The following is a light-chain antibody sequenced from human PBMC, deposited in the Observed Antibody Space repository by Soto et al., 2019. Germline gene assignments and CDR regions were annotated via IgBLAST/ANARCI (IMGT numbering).Light chain of an antibody. CDR3: QQSYTTPYS. CDR2: SAS. CDR1: QTIDRH. J-gene: IGKJ2*01. V-gene: IGKV1-39*01. Sequence: DIPMTQSPSSLSASVGDRVSISCRANQTIDRHLDWFQQRPGNAPKLLIYSASNLQTGVPSRFIGSESGTDFTLTINSLQPEDFATYYCQQSYTTPYSFGQGTHLDI.